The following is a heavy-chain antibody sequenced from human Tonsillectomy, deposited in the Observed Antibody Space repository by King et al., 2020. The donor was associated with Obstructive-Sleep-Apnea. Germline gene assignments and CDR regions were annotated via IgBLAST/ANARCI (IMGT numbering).Heavy chain of an antibody. Sequence: VQLVESGKGVVQPGRSLRLSCAASGFTFRSYGMHWVRQAPGKGLEWVALISYDGGSKYYADSVKGRFTISRDNSKNTLYLQMNFLRPEDTAVYYCAKAADFDILTYFDYWGQGTLVTVSS. J-gene: IGHJ4*02. V-gene: IGHV3-30*18. CDR2: ISYDGGSK. CDR1: GFTFRSYG. CDR3: AKAADFDILTYFDY. D-gene: IGHD3-9*01.